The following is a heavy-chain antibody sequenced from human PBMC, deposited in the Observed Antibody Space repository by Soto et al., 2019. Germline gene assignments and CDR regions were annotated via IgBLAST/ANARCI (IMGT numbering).Heavy chain of an antibody. CDR2: IWSDGSNK. J-gene: IGHJ6*02. CDR3: ARGVRYYYDSSGYQSLNYYGMDV. CDR1: GFTFSSYG. V-gene: IGHV3-33*01. Sequence: QVQLVESGGGVVQPGRSLRLSCAASGFTFSSYGMHWVRQAPGKGLEWVAVIWSDGSNKYYADSVKGRFTISRDNSKNSLYMQMNSLRAEEMAVYYCARGVRYYYDSSGYQSLNYYGMDVWGQGTTVTVSS. D-gene: IGHD3-22*01.